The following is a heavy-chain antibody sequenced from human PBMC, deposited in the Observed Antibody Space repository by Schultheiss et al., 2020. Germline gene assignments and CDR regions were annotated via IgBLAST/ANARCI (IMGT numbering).Heavy chain of an antibody. CDR1: GFTFSDYY. D-gene: IGHD2-2*01. J-gene: IGHJ6*02. V-gene: IGHV3-11*04. CDR3: VRETFTSAWYGNYFYYYGMDV. Sequence: GESLKISCAASGFTFSDYYMSWIRQAPGKGLEWVSYISSSGSTIYYADSVKGRFTISRDNARNSLYLHMNSLRAEDTAVYYCVRETFTSAWYGNYFYYYGMDVWGQGTTVTVSS. CDR2: ISSSGSTI.